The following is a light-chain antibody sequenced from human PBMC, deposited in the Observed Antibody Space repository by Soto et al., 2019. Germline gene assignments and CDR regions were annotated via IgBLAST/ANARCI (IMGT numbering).Light chain of an antibody. V-gene: IGKV1-9*01. CDR3: QPLNSYHFSAEGP. CDR1: QGISSY. CDR2: AAS. Sequence: IQLTQSPSSLSASVGDRVTITCRASQGISSYLAWYQQKPGKAPKLLIYAASTLQSGVPSRFSGSGFGTDFTPSIRSLQPEDFANYYCQPLNSYHFSAEGPFGGGTKVEIK. J-gene: IGKJ4*01.